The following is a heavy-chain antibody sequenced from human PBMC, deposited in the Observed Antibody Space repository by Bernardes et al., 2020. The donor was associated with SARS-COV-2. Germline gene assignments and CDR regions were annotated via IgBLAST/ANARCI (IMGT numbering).Heavy chain of an antibody. CDR2: ISGSGGST. J-gene: IGHJ6*02. V-gene: IGHV3-23*01. CDR3: AKVEYSSSYYYYYGMDV. D-gene: IGHD6-6*01. CDR1: GFTFSSYA. Sequence: GGSLRLSCAASGFTFSSYAMSWVRQAPGEGLEWVSAISGSGGSTHYADSVKGRFTISRDNSKNTLYLQMNSLRAEDTAVYYCAKVEYSSSYYYYYGMDVWGQGTTVTVSS.